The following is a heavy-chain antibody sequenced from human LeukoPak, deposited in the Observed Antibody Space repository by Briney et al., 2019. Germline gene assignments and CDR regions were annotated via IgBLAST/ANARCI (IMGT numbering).Heavy chain of an antibody. CDR1: GSTFSSYG. V-gene: IGHV3-33*01. CDR3: ARDKGGLLWFRELLFYFDY. J-gene: IGHJ4*02. D-gene: IGHD3-10*01. Sequence: PGRSLRLSCAASGSTFSSYGMHWVRQAPGKGLEWVAVIWYDGSNKYYADSVKGRFTISRDNSKNTLYLQMNSLRAEDTAVYYCARDKGGLLWFRELLFYFDYWGQGTLVTVSS. CDR2: IWYDGSNK.